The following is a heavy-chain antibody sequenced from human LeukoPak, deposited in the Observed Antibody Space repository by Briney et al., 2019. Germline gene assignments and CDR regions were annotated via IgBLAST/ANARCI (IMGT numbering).Heavy chain of an antibody. CDR1: GFTVSSNS. CDR2: IYSGGNT. CDR3: AKVQLTGDFFLDYYYMDV. V-gene: IGHV3-53*01. J-gene: IGHJ6*03. D-gene: IGHD7-27*01. Sequence: PGGSLRLSCTVSGFTVSSNSMSWVRQAPGKGLEWVSFIYSGGNTHYSDSVKGRFTISRDNSKNTLYLQMNSLRAEDTAVYYCAKVQLTGDFFLDYYYMDVWGKGTTVTVSS.